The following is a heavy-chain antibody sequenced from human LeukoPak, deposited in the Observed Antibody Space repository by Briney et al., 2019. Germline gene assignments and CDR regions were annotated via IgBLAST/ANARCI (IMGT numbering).Heavy chain of an antibody. CDR3: TRSSFDWTDWFAP. Sequence: GVSLRLSCTASGLTFGDYAMSWFRQAPGKGLEWVGFIRSKAYGKTTEYAASVKGRLTISRDDSKSIAYLQMNSLKTEDTAVYYCTRSSFDWTDWFAPGGKGTLVTVPS. J-gene: IGHJ5*02. CDR2: IRSKAYGKTT. V-gene: IGHV3-49*03. CDR1: GLTFGDYA. D-gene: IGHD3-9*01.